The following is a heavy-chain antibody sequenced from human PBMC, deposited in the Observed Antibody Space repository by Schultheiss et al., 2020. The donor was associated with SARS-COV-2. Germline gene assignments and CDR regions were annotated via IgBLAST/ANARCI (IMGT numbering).Heavy chain of an antibody. D-gene: IGHD5-24*01. CDR3: AKLALGDGYNYGNYYYYGMDV. V-gene: IGHV3-30*18. Sequence: GGSLRLSCAASGFTFSSYGMHWVRQAPGKGLEWVAVISYDGSNKYYADSVKGRFTISRDNSKNTLYLQMNSLRAEDTAVYYCAKLALGDGYNYGNYYYYGMDVWGQGTTVTVSS. CDR1: GFTFSSYG. CDR2: ISYDGSNK. J-gene: IGHJ6*02.